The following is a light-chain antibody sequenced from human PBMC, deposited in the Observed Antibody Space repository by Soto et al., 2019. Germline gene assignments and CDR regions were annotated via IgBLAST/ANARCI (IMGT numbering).Light chain of an antibody. CDR1: TSDVGGYNY. CDR2: DVN. CDR3: CSYAGSYSI. V-gene: IGLV2-11*01. J-gene: IGLJ2*01. Sequence: QSALTHPRSVSGSPGQSVTISCTGTTSDVGGYNYVSWYQQHPVKAPKLIISDVNKRPSGVPDRFSGSKSGNTASLTISGLQAEDEADYYCCSYAGSYSIFGGGTKLTVL.